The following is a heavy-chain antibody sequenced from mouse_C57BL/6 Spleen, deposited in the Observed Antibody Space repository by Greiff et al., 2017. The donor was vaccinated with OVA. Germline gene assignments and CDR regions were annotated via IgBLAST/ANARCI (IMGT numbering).Heavy chain of an antibody. V-gene: IGHV1-54*01. CDR1: GYAFTNYL. Sequence: VKLVESGAELVRPGTSVKVSCKASGYAFTNYLIEWVKQRPGQSLEWIGVINPGSGGNKYNEKFTGTATLTADKSSSTAYMQLSSLTSEDSAVYFCARRYYDGAWFAYWGQGTLVTVSA. D-gene: IGHD1-1*01. CDR2: INPGSGGN. J-gene: IGHJ3*01. CDR3: ARRYYDGAWFAY.